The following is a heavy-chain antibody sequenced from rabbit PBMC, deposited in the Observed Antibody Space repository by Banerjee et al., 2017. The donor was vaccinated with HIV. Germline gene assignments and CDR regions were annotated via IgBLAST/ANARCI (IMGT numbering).Heavy chain of an antibody. D-gene: IGHD7-1*01. CDR3: ARGPDYTNGGYDL. V-gene: IGHV1S40*01. CDR2: IYAGNTGTT. CDR1: GFSFSGGYD. J-gene: IGHJ4*01. Sequence: QSLEESGGDLVKPGASLTLTCTASGFSFSGGYDMCWVRQAPGKGLEWIACIYAGNTGTTYYANWAKGRFTISKTSSTTVTLQMTSLTAADTATYFCARGPDYTNGGYDLWGPGTLVTVS.